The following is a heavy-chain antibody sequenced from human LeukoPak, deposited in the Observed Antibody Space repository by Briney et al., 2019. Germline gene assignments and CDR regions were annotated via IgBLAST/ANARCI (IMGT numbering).Heavy chain of an antibody. D-gene: IGHD1-26*01. V-gene: IGHV3-30*03. J-gene: IGHJ6*03. CDR1: GFTFSSYG. Sequence: PGGSLRLSCAASGFTFSSYGMHWVRQAPGKGLEWVAVISYDGSNKYYADSVKGRFTISRDNSKNTLYLQMNSLRAEDTAVYYCARAVVGATTHYYYYYYMDVWGKGTTVTVSS. CDR3: ARAVVGATTHYYYYYYMDV. CDR2: ISYDGSNK.